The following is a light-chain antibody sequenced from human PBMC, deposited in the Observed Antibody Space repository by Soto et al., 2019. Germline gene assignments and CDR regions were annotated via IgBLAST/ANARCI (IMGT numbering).Light chain of an antibody. CDR2: DAS. V-gene: IGKV1-33*01. CDR1: QDISNY. J-gene: IGKJ4*01. CDR3: HQYDNLLSLT. Sequence: DIQMTQSPSSLSASVGDRVTITCQASQDISNYLNWYQQKPGKAPKLLIYDASNLETGVPSRFSGSGSGTDFTFTISSLQPEDIETYYCHQYDNLLSLTFGGGTKVEIK.